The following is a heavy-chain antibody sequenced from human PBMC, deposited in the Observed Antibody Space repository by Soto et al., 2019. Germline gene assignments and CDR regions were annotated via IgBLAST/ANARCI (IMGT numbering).Heavy chain of an antibody. CDR1: GFTFSHYW. V-gene: IGHV3-74*01. CDR2: INSDGSVS. J-gene: IGHJ6*03. D-gene: IGHD2-15*01. Sequence: EVKLVESGGGLVQPGGSLRLSCAASGFTFSHYWMYWVRQAPGKGLVWVSRINSDGSVSSYADSVKGRLTISRDNVKNTPYLQMNSLRAEDTAVYYCARGDCVGGTCYSLAGSFYYYMDVWGKGTTVTVFS. CDR3: ARGDCVGGTCYSLAGSFYYYMDV.